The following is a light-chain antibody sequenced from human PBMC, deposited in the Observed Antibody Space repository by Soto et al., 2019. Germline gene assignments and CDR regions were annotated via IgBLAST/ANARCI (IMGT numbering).Light chain of an antibody. CDR2: AAT. CDR1: LSISSY. J-gene: IGKJ4*01. CDR3: QHVSTYPST. V-gene: IGKV1-9*01. Sequence: DSELTQSPSFLSASVGDRVTITFRDSLSISSYLAWYQQTPGEAPKLLIVAATTLQSGVPSRFSGSGSGTDFTLTISSLPDEVFVYYYCQHVSTYPSTFGGGTKVDI.